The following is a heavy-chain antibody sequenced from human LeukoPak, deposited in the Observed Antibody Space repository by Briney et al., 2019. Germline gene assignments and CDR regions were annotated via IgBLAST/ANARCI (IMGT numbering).Heavy chain of an antibody. D-gene: IGHD3-16*01. CDR2: INPNSGDT. CDR1: GGTFSSYA. J-gene: IGHJ4*02. V-gene: IGHV1-2*02. Sequence: ASVKVSCKTSGGTFSSYAISWVRQAPGQGLEWMGWINPNSGDTNYAQKFQGRVTMTRDTSISTAYMELSRLRSDDTAVYYCARVRYRLAETYIDYWGQGTLVTVSS. CDR3: ARVRYRLAETYIDY.